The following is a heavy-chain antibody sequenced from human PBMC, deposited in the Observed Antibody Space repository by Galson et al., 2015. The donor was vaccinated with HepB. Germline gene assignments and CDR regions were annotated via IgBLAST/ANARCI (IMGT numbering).Heavy chain of an antibody. J-gene: IGHJ6*02. CDR2: LYSGGST. Sequence: SLRLSCAASGFSVSSNYMTWVRQAPGRGLEWVSALYSGGSTYYADSVKGRFTISRHNSKNTLFLQMNSLRPEDSAVYYCARDHSKGCLGSDYYYGLDVWGQGTTVTVSS. D-gene: IGHD2-15*01. CDR1: GFSVSSNY. V-gene: IGHV3-53*04. CDR3: ARDHSKGCLGSDYYYGLDV.